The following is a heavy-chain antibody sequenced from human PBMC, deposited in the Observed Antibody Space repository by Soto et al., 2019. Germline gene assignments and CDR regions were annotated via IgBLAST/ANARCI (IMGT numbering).Heavy chain of an antibody. CDR3: ASGWFGEFVYYFDY. V-gene: IGHV1-18*01. CDR1: GYTFTSYG. J-gene: IGHJ4*02. CDR2: ISAYNGNT. Sequence: ASVKVSCKASGYTFTSYGISWVRQAPGQGLEWMGWISAYNGNTNYAQKLQGRVTMTTDTSTSTAYMELRSLGSDDTAVYYCASGWFGEFVYYFDYWGQGTLVTVSS. D-gene: IGHD3-10*01.